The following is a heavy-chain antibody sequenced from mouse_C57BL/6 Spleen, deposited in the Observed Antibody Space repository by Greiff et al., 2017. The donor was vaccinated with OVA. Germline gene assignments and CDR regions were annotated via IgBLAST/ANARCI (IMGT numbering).Heavy chain of an antibody. V-gene: IGHV1-61*01. CDR2: IYPSDSET. CDR1: GYTFTSYW. J-gene: IGHJ1*03. Sequence: VQLQQPGAELVRPGSSVKLSCKASGYTFTSYWMDWVKQRPGQGLEWIGNIYPSDSETHYNQKFKDKATLTVDKSSSTAYMQLSSLTSEDSAVYYCARDYGSSQFPGFDVWGTGTTVTVSS. D-gene: IGHD1-1*01. CDR3: ARDYGSSQFPGFDV.